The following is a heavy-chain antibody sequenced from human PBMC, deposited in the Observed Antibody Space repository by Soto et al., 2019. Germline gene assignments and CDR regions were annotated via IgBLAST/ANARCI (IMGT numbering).Heavy chain of an antibody. J-gene: IGHJ4*02. CDR1: GGTFSSYA. CDR3: ARGTFFGVVIIGGSYFDY. D-gene: IGHD3-3*01. V-gene: IGHV1-69*12. CDR2: IIPIFGTA. Sequence: QVQLVQSGAEVKKPGYSVKVSCKASGGTFSSYAISWVRQAPGQGLEWMGGIIPIFGTANYAQKFQGRVTITADESTSTAYMELSSLRSEDTAVYYCARGTFFGVVIIGGSYFDYWGQGTLVTVSS.